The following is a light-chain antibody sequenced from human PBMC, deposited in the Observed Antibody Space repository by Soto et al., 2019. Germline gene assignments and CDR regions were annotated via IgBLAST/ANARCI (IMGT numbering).Light chain of an antibody. V-gene: IGKV3-11*01. CDR3: QVRDVWPT. CDR1: QSVSTS. CDR2: DAS. Sequence: EIVLTQSPATLSLSPRERAALSCRASQSVSTSLAWYQHKPGQAPRVIIYDASKRAPGIPARFSGSGSGTDFTLTISSLEPEDFAVYYCQVRDVWPTFGQGTKVDIK. J-gene: IGKJ1*01.